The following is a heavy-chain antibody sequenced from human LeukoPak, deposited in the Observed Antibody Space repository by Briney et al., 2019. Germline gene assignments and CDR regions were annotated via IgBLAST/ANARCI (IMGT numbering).Heavy chain of an antibody. CDR1: GFTFSSYG. D-gene: IGHD3-10*01. CDR3: ASPYGENPAAYYFDY. J-gene: IGHJ4*02. Sequence: GGALRVSCAASGFTFSSYGMHWVRQAPGKGLEGVAVIWYDGSQKYYADSVKRRFTISRDNYQNTLYLQMNSLRAEDTAVYYCASPYGENPAAYYFDYWGQGTLVTVSS. V-gene: IGHV3-33*01. CDR2: IWYDGSQK.